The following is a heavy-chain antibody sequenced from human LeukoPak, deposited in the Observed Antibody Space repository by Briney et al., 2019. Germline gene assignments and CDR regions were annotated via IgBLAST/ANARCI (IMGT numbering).Heavy chain of an antibody. Sequence: SETLSLTCTVSGGSISSYYWSWIRQPPGKGLEWIGYIYYSGSTNYNPSLKSRVTISVDTSKNQVSLKLRSVTAADTAVYYCARDNLAAASFDYWGQGXLVTVSS. D-gene: IGHD6-13*01. CDR1: GGSISSYY. V-gene: IGHV4-59*12. CDR2: IYYSGST. J-gene: IGHJ4*02. CDR3: ARDNLAAASFDY.